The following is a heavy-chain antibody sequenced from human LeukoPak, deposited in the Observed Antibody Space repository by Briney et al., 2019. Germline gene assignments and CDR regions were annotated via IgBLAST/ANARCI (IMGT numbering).Heavy chain of an antibody. D-gene: IGHD3-9*01. Sequence: GASVKVSCKASGYTFSTYYMHWVRQAPGQGLEWMGVINPSGGSTSYAQKFQGRVTMTRDTSTSTVYMELSSLRSEDTAVYYCARTLGDGLRYSDWLPLDDAFDIWGQGTMVTVSS. CDR1: GYTFSTYY. CDR2: INPSGGST. J-gene: IGHJ3*02. V-gene: IGHV1-46*01. CDR3: ARTLGDGLRYSDWLPLDDAFDI.